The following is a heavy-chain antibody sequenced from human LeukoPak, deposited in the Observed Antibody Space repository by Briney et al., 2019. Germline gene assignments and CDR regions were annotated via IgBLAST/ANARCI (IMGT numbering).Heavy chain of an antibody. Sequence: SETLSLTCTVSGASISNFYWSWIRQAPGQGLEWIGYMLYSGSTNQKPSLRSQVTISVDTSKNQVSLKLSSVTAADTAVYYCARTSGPLPHFDYWGQGTLVTVSS. CDR1: GASISNFY. J-gene: IGHJ4*02. V-gene: IGHV4-59*08. CDR2: MLYSGST. CDR3: ARTSGPLPHFDY. D-gene: IGHD1-1*01.